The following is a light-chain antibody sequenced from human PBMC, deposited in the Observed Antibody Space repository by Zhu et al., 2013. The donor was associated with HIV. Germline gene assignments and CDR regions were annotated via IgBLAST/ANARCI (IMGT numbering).Light chain of an antibody. CDR2: DNN. CDR3: GTWDSSLSSWV. V-gene: IGLV1-51*01. CDR1: SSNIGNNY. J-gene: IGLJ3*02. Sequence: QSVLTQPPSVSAAPGQKVTISCSGSSSNIGNNYVSWYQQLPRTAPKLLIYDNNNRPSGIPDRFSDSKSGTSATLGITGLQTGDEADYYCGTWDSSLSSWVFGGGTKLTVL.